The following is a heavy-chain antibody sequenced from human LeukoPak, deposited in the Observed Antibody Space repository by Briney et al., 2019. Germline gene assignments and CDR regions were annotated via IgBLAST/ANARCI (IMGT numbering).Heavy chain of an antibody. V-gene: IGHV3-53*01. J-gene: IGHJ3*02. D-gene: IGHD2-15*01. CDR3: ARAWDFVVGAFDI. CDR2: IYAGGDT. CDR1: GFTVRLNY. Sequence: GSLRLSCAASGFTVRLNYMTWVRQAPGKGLEWVSIIYAGGDTYYADSVRGRFTVSRDDSKNILYLEMNSLRGDDTGIYHCARAWDFVVGAFDIWGQGTVVTVSS.